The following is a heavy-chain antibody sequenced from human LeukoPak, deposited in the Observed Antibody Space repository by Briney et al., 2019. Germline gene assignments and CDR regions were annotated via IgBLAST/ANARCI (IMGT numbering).Heavy chain of an antibody. Sequence: SETLSLTCAVYGGSFSNYYWSWIRQTPGKGMEWIGEINDSGRTNYNPSLMSRVTVSVDTSKNQFSLRLTSVTATDTAVYYCARRWNYGRNYYIDVWGKGATVSVPS. D-gene: IGHD1-7*01. V-gene: IGHV4-34*01. CDR3: ARRWNYGRNYYIDV. CDR1: GGSFSNYY. CDR2: INDSGRT. J-gene: IGHJ6*03.